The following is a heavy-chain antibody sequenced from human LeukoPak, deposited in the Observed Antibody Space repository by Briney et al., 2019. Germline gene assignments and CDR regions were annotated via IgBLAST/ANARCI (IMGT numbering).Heavy chain of an antibody. CDR2: MNPNSGNT. J-gene: IGHJ6*02. CDR1: GYTFTSYD. CDR3: ARKRSYYDFWSGYYTGMDYYYGMDV. D-gene: IGHD3-3*01. V-gene: IGHV1-8*01. Sequence: ASVKVSCKASGYTFTSYDINWVRQATGQGLEWMGWMNPNSGNTGYAQKFQGRVTMTRDTSTSTVYMELSSLRSEDTAVYHCARKRSYYDFWSGYYTGMDYYYGMDVWGQGTTVTVSS.